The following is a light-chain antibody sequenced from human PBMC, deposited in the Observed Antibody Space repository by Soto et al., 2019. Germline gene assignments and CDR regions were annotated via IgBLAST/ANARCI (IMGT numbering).Light chain of an antibody. V-gene: IGLV4-69*01. CDR1: SGHISYA. J-gene: IGLJ1*01. CDR2: LNSDGSH. Sequence: QPVLTQSPSASASLGASVKLTCTLSSGHISYAIAWHQQQPEKGPRYLMKLNSDGSHSKGDGIPDRFSGSSSGAERYLTISSLQSEDEADYYCQTWGTGIHYVFGTGTKVTVL. CDR3: QTWGTGIHYV.